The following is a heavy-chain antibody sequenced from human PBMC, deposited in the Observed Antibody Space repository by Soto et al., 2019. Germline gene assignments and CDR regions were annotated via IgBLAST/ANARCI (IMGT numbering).Heavy chain of an antibody. J-gene: IGHJ6*02. V-gene: IGHV5-51*01. CDR1: GYSFTNYW. D-gene: IGHD3-22*01. CDR2: IYPGDSDT. CDR3: ARLRSGYYDSSGNYYYYGMDV. Sequence: TGESLKISCKGSGYSFTNYWIGWVRQMPGKGLEWMGIIYPGDSDTRHSPSFQGQVTISADKSISTAYLQWSSLKASDTAMYYCARLRSGYYDSSGNYYYYGMDVWGQGTTVTVSS.